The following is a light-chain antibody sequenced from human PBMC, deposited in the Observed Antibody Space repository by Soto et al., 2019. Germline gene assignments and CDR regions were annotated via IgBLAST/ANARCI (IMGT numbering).Light chain of an antibody. Sequence: EIVLTQSPGTLSLSPGERATLSCRASQSVSSSYLAWYQQKPGQAPRLLIYGASSRATGIPDSFSGSGSGTDFTLTISRLEPEDFAVYYCQQYGSSSVTFGQGTKVEIK. J-gene: IGKJ1*01. CDR3: QQYGSSSVT. CDR2: GAS. V-gene: IGKV3-20*01. CDR1: QSVSSSY.